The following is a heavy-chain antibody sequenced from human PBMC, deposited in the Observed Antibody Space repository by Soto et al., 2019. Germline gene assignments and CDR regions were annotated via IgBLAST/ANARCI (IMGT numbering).Heavy chain of an antibody. CDR2: INAGNGKT. J-gene: IGHJ4*02. D-gene: IGHD1-1*01. CDR1: GYTFNSYV. Sequence: QGQLVQSGAEVKKPGASVKVSCKASGYTFNSYVLHWVRQAPGQRLEWMGWINAGNGKTKYSQKLQGRLTFARDTSESTAYMELSSLRSEDTAVYYCARDNCGGELHKLELEYWGQGPMVTVSS. CDR3: ARDNCGGELHKLELEY. V-gene: IGHV1-3*01.